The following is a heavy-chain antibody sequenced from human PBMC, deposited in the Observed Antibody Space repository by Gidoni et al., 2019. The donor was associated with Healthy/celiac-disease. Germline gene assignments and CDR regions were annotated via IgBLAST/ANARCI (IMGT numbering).Heavy chain of an antibody. Sequence: EVQLVESGGGLVQPGGSLRLSCAASGFPFSSYEMNWVRQAPGKGLEWVSYISSSGSTIYYADSVKGRFTISRDNAKNSLYLQMNSLRAEDTAVYYCARDLGVGAFLPFYWGQGTLVTVSS. CDR3: ARDLGVGAFLPFY. CDR2: ISSSGSTI. CDR1: GFPFSSYE. D-gene: IGHD1-26*01. V-gene: IGHV3-48*03. J-gene: IGHJ4*02.